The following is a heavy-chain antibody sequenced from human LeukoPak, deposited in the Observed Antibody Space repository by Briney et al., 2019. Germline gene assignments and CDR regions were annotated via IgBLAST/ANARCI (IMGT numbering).Heavy chain of an antibody. CDR1: GFTFSSYG. Sequence: GRSLRLSCAASGFTFSSYGMHWVRQAPGKGLEWVSSISSSSSYIYYADSVKGRFTISRDNAKNSLYLQMNSLRAEDTAVYYCARAGAAAGNFDYWGQGTLVTVSS. D-gene: IGHD6-13*01. CDR3: ARAGAAAGNFDY. V-gene: IGHV3-21*01. J-gene: IGHJ4*02. CDR2: ISSSSSYI.